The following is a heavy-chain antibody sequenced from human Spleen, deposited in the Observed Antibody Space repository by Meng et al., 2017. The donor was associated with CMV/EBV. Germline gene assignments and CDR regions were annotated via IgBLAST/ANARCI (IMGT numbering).Heavy chain of an antibody. Sequence: HITLKESGPTLVKPTQPPTLTCTFSGFSLSTSGVGVGWIRQPPGKALEWLAIIYWDDEKRYSPSLKSRRTITKDTSKTQVVLTMTNMDPVDTATYYCAHRQDLGPFFDPWGQGTLVTVSS. D-gene: IGHD7-27*01. CDR2: IYWDDEK. CDR3: AHRQDLGPFFDP. CDR1: GFSLSTSGVG. V-gene: IGHV2-5*02. J-gene: IGHJ5*02.